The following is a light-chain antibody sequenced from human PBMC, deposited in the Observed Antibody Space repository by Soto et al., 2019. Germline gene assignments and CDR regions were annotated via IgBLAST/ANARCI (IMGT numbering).Light chain of an antibody. Sequence: DMVVTQSPGTLSLSPGERATLSCRASESVSSNYLAWYQQKPGQAPRLLIYGSSTRATRVPDRFSGSGSGTDFTLSISRLEPEDFAVYYCQQYGGSPRTFGQGTKVEIK. J-gene: IGKJ1*01. CDR3: QQYGGSPRT. CDR2: GSS. V-gene: IGKV3-20*01. CDR1: ESVSSNY.